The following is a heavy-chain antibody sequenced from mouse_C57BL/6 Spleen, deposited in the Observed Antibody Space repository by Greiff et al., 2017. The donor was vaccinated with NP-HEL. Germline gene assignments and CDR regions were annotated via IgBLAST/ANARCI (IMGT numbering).Heavy chain of an antibody. CDR2: INPYNGGT. CDR1: GYTFTDYY. J-gene: IGHJ2*01. CDR3: ARGRDSSGSLDY. V-gene: IGHV1-19*01. D-gene: IGHD3-2*02. Sequence: VQLQQSGPVLVKPGASVKMSCKASGYTFTDYYMNWVKQSHGKSLEWIGVINPYNGGTSYNQKFKGKATLTVDKSSSTAYMELNSLTSEDSAVDYCARGRDSSGSLDYWGQGTTLTVSS.